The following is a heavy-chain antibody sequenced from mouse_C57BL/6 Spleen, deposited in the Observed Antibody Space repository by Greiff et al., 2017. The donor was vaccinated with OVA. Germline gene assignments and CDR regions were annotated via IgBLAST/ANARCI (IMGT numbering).Heavy chain of an antibody. D-gene: IGHD1-1*01. CDR1: GYTFTDYE. CDR2: IDPETGGT. V-gene: IGHV1-15*01. Sequence: VQLQQSGAELVRPGASVTLSCKASGYTFTDYEMHWVKQTPVHGLEWIGAIDPETGGTDYNQKFKGKAILTADKSSITVYLELRSLTSEDSAVYYCTHGTTVEEGDYWGQGTSLTVSS. J-gene: IGHJ2*02. CDR3: THGTTVEEGDY.